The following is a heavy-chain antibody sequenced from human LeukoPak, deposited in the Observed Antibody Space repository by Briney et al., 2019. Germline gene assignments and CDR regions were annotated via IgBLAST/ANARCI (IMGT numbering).Heavy chain of an antibody. J-gene: IGHJ6*03. CDR1: GDSISSFH. D-gene: IGHD5-18*01. CDR3: ARTTEGGYTYDYFYYYYMDV. V-gene: IGHV4-4*07. Sequence: SETLSLTCTVSGDSISSFHWSWIRQPAGKGLEWIGRIYTSGSTNYNPSLKSRVTMSVETSKNQFSLKLSSVTAADTAVYYCARTTEGGYTYDYFYYYYMDVWGKGTTVTISS. CDR2: IYTSGST.